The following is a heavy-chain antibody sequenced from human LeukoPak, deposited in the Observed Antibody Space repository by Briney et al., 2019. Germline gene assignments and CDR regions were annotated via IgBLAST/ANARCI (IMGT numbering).Heavy chain of an antibody. Sequence: GASVKVSCKASGYTFTGYYMHWVRQAPGQGLEWMGWINPNSGGTNYAQKFQGRVTMTRNTSISTAYMELSSLRSEDAAVYYCARVLLWFGELLPKEPAGKWWFDPWGQGTLVTVSS. D-gene: IGHD3-10*01. CDR1: GYTFTGYY. CDR2: INPNSGGT. V-gene: IGHV1-2*02. J-gene: IGHJ5*02. CDR3: ARVLLWFGELLPKEPAGKWWFDP.